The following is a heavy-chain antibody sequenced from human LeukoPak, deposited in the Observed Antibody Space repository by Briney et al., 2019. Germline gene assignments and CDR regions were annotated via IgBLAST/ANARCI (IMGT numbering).Heavy chain of an antibody. CDR3: ARDRLFYDILTGYYNWFDP. CDR1: GYTFTGYY. Sequence: ASVKVSCKASGYTFTGYYMHWVRQAPGQGLEWLGWISPYNGKTQYAQKLQGRVTLTTDTATSTAHMELRSLRSDDTAVYYCARDRLFYDILTGYYNWFDPWGQGTLVTVSP. D-gene: IGHD3-9*01. CDR2: ISPYNGKT. V-gene: IGHV1-18*04. J-gene: IGHJ5*02.